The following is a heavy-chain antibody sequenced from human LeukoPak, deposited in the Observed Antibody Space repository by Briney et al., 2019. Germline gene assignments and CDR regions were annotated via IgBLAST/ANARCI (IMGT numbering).Heavy chain of an antibody. J-gene: IGHJ4*02. Sequence: GRSLRLSCAASGFTFSSYAMHWVRQAPGKGLEWVAVISYDGSNKYHADSVKGRFTISRDNSKNTLYLQMNSLRAEDTAVYYCARDRSPGYDFWSAYPSDYWGQGTLVTVSS. CDR1: GFTFSSYA. CDR2: ISYDGSNK. V-gene: IGHV3-30-3*01. D-gene: IGHD3-3*01. CDR3: ARDRSPGYDFWSAYPSDY.